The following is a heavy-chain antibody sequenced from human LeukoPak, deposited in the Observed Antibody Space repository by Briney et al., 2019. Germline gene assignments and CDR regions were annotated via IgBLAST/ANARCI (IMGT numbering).Heavy chain of an antibody. V-gene: IGHV1-24*01. Sequence: ASVKVSCKVSGYTLTELSMHWVRQAPGKGLEWIGVFHPEDGETIYAQEFQGRVTLTEDTSTDTAYMELSSLRSEDTAVYYCATEEGGSNWYDFDYWGQGTLVTVSS. J-gene: IGHJ4*02. D-gene: IGHD1-20*01. CDR1: GYTLTELS. CDR3: ATEEGGSNWYDFDY. CDR2: FHPEDGET.